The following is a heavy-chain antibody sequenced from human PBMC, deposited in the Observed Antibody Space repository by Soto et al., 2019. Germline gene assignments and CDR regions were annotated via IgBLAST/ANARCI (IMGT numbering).Heavy chain of an antibody. D-gene: IGHD5-12*01. V-gene: IGHV3-66*01. CDR2: IYSGGST. CDR1: GFTVSSNY. CDR3: AGDIVATITGLGAFDI. Sequence: GGSLRLSCAASGFTVSSNYMSWVRQVPGKGLEWVSVIYSGGSTYYADSVKGRFTISRDNSKNTLYLQMNSLRAEDTAVYYCAGDIVATITGLGAFDIWGQGTMVTVSS. J-gene: IGHJ3*02.